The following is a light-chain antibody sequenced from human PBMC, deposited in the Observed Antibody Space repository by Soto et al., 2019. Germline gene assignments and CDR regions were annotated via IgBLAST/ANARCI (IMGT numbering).Light chain of an antibody. CDR3: QQYGSSPRYS. CDR1: QSVDSRY. J-gene: IGKJ2*03. V-gene: IGKV3-20*01. Sequence: DIVWTQSPGTLSLSPGERANLSCRASQSVDSRYLAWYQQKPGQAPRLVIHAVSRRATGIPDRLSGSGSGTDFTLTISRLEPEDFAEYYCQQYGSSPRYSFGQGTYLEIK. CDR2: AVS.